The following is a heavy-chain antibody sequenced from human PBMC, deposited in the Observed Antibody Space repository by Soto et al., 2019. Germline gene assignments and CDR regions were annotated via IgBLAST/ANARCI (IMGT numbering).Heavy chain of an antibody. Sequence: QVQLQESGPGLVKPSGTLSLTCAVSGASIISENWWTWVRQSPGKGLEWIGEIHHTGSTTYNPSLDSRVTMSVDKSKNHFSLILSSVTAADTALYYCAKSWELRRFFASWGQGTLVTASS. CDR3: AKSWELRRFFAS. V-gene: IGHV4-4*02. D-gene: IGHD1-26*01. CDR1: GASIISENW. CDR2: IHHTGST. J-gene: IGHJ4*02.